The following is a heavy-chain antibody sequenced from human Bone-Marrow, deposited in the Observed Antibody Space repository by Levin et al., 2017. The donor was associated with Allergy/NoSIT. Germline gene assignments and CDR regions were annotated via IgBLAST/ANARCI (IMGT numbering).Heavy chain of an antibody. V-gene: IGHV3-30*18. Sequence: HPGESLKISCAASGFTFSSYGMHWVRQAPGKGLEWVAVISYDGSNKYYADSVKGRFTISRDNSKNTLYLQMNSLRAEDTAVYYCAKGQPVLLWFGEDAFDIWGQGTMVTVSS. CDR1: GFTFSSYG. CDR3: AKGQPVLLWFGEDAFDI. D-gene: IGHD3-10*01. J-gene: IGHJ3*02. CDR2: ISYDGSNK.